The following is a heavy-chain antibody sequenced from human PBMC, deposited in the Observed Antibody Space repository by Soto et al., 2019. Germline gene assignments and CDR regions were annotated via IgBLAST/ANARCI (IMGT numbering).Heavy chain of an antibody. CDR2: IYKSTTT. Sequence: SETLSLTCSVSGDSISTVDYFWAWIRQPPGQALEYIGYIYKSTTTYYNPSFESRVAISLDTSKSQFSLTVTSVTAADTAVYFCARGRYCLTGRCFPNWFDSWGQGTLVTVSA. CDR3: ARGRYCLTGRCFPNWFDS. V-gene: IGHV4-30-4*01. J-gene: IGHJ5*01. D-gene: IGHD2-15*01. CDR1: GDSISTVDYF.